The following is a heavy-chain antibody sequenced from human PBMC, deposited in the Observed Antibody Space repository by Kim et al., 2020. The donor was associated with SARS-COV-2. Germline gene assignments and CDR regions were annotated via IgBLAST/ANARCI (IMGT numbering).Heavy chain of an antibody. J-gene: IGHJ6*02. CDR3: ARSSDCSSTSCYLGMDV. V-gene: IGHV1-69*01. Sequence: FQGRVTITADESTSTAYMELSSLRSEDTAVYYCARSSDCSSTSCYLGMDVWGQGTTVTVSS. D-gene: IGHD2-2*01.